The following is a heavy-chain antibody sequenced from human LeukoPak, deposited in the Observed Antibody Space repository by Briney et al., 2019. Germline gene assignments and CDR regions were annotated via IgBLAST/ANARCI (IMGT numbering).Heavy chain of an antibody. D-gene: IGHD2-8*01. CDR1: GFNFSNFG. CDR3: ARSVMMYASTYYFHY. J-gene: IGHJ4*02. Sequence: PGGSLRLSCAASGFNFSNFGIHWVRQAPGKGLEWVAFMRYDATKEYYADSVKGRFTVSRDDSKNTVFLQINSLRADDTSVYYCARSVMMYASTYYFHYWGQGTLVTVSS. V-gene: IGHV3-30*02. CDR2: MRYDATKE.